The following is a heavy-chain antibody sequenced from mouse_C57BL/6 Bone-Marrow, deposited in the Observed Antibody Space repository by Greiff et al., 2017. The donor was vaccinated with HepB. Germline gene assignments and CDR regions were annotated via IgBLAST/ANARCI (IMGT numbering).Heavy chain of an antibody. CDR2: INPNNGGT. CDR1: GYTFTDYY. Sequence: EVQLQQSGPELVKPGASVKISCKASGYTFTDYYMNWVKQSHGKSLEWIGDINPNNGGTSYNQKFKGKATLTVDKSSSTAYMELRSLTSEDSAVYYCAREGTSPYWYFDVWGTGTTVTVSS. V-gene: IGHV1-26*01. CDR3: AREGTSPYWYFDV. J-gene: IGHJ1*03. D-gene: IGHD3-3*01.